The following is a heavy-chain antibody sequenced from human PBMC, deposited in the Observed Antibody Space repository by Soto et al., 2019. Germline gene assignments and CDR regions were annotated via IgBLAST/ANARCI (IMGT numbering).Heavy chain of an antibody. CDR1: GYTFTSYG. CDR3: ARAGPGFCTNGVCWFDP. Sequence: ASVKVSCKASGYTFTSYGISWVRQAPGQGLEWMGWISAYNGNTNYAQRLQGRVTMTTDTSTSTAYMELRSLRSDDTAVYYCARAGPGFCTNGVCWFDPWGQGTLVTVSS. J-gene: IGHJ5*02. V-gene: IGHV1-18*01. CDR2: ISAYNGNT. D-gene: IGHD2-8*01.